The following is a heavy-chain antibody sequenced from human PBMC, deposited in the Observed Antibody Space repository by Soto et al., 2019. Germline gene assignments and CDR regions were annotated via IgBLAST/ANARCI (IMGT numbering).Heavy chain of an antibody. CDR2: IYYSGST. CDR1: GGSISSGGYY. J-gene: IGHJ4*02. V-gene: IGHV4-31*01. Sequence: SETLSLTCTVSGGSISSGGYYWSWIRQHPGKGLEWIGYIYYSGSTYYNPSLKSQVTISVDTSKNQFSLKLSSVTAADTAVYYCARGVATRVPFDYWGQGTLVTVSS. CDR3: ARGVATRVPFDY. D-gene: IGHD3-10*02.